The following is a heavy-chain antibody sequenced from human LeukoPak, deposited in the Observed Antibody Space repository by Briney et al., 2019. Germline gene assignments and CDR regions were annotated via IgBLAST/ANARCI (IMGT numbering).Heavy chain of an antibody. V-gene: IGHV3-7*01. CDR3: ARGPYSSSWEYFDY. CDR2: IKQDGSEK. Sequence: GGSLRLSCAASGFTFSSYWMSWVRQAPGKGLEWVANIKQDGSEKYYVDSVKGRFTISRDNAKNSLYLQMNSLRAEDTAVYYCARGPYSSSWEYFDYWGQGTLVTVSS. CDR1: GFTFSSYW. D-gene: IGHD6-13*01. J-gene: IGHJ4*02.